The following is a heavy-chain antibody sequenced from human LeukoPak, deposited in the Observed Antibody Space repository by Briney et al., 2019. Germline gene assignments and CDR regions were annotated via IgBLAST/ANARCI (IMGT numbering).Heavy chain of an antibody. CDR2: IDPNSGGT. J-gene: IGHJ3*02. V-gene: IGHV1-2*02. CDR3: ARGLTWDAFDI. CDR1: GYTFTGYY. Sequence: GASVKVSCKASGYTFTGYYMHWVRQAPGQGLEWMGWIDPNSGGTNYAQKFQGRVTMTRDTSVTTAYMELSRLRSDDTAVYYCARGLTWDAFDIWGQGAMVTVSS.